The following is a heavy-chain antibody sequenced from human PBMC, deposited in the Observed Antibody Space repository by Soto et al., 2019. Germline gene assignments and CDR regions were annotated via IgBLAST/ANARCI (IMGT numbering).Heavy chain of an antibody. Sequence: GGSLRLSCAASGFTFSSYAMSWVRQAPGKGLEWVSAISGSGGSTYYADSVKGRFTISRDNSKNTLYLQMNSLRAEDTAVYYCAKDHLPHYDILTGYYRGHFGNWFDPWGQGTLVTVSS. CDR1: GFTFSSYA. V-gene: IGHV3-23*01. CDR3: AKDHLPHYDILTGYYRGHFGNWFDP. D-gene: IGHD3-9*01. CDR2: ISGSGGST. J-gene: IGHJ5*02.